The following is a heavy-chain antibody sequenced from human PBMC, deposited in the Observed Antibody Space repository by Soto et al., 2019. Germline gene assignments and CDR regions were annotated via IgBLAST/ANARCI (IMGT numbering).Heavy chain of an antibody. V-gene: IGHV3-15*07. CDR3: TTDVAKVTIFGVVLFQGAATRMDV. J-gene: IGHJ6*02. CDR2: IKSKTDGGTT. Sequence: PGGSLRLSCAASGFTFSNAWMNWVRQAPGKGLEWVGRIKSKTDGGTTDYAAPVKGRFTISRDDSKNTLYLQMNSLKTEDTAVYYCTTDVAKVTIFGVVLFQGAATRMDVWGQGTTVTVSS. CDR1: GFTFSNAW. D-gene: IGHD3-3*01.